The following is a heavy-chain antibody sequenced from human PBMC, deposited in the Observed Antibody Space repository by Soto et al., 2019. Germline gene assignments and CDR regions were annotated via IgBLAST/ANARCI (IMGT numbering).Heavy chain of an antibody. Sequence: PGGSLRLSCAASGFTFSSYSMNWVRQAPGKGLEWVSSISSSSSYIYYADSVKGRFTISRDNSKNTLYLQMNSLRAEDTAVYYCAKGTGIAVAGTVNYFDYWGQGTLVTVSS. V-gene: IGHV3-21*04. CDR2: ISSSSSYI. CDR1: GFTFSSYS. J-gene: IGHJ4*02. D-gene: IGHD6-19*01. CDR3: AKGTGIAVAGTVNYFDY.